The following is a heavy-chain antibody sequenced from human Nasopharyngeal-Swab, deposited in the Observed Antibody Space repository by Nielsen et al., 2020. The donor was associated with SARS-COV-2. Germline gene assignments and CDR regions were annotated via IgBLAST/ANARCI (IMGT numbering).Heavy chain of an antibody. V-gene: IGHV1-58*01. D-gene: IGHD2-2*01. J-gene: IGHJ6*02. CDR3: AAEGSGCSSTSCYLYGMDV. Sequence: WVGQAPGQRLEWIGWIVVGSGNTNYAQKFQERVTITRDMSTSTAYMELSSLRSEDTAVYYCAAEGSGCSSTSCYLYGMDVWGQGTTVTVSS. CDR2: IVVGSGNT.